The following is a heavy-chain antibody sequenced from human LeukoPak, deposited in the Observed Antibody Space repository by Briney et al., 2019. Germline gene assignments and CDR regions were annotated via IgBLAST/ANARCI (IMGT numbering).Heavy chain of an antibody. CDR2: ISAYNGNT. V-gene: IGHV1-18*01. CDR1: GYTFTSYG. Sequence: ASVKVSCKASGYTFTSYGISWVRQAPGQGLEWMGWISAYNGNTNYAQKLQGRVTMTTDTSTGTAYMELRSLRSDDTAVYYCASLTEYCSGGSCYLGWFDPWGQGTLVTVSS. D-gene: IGHD2-15*01. CDR3: ASLTEYCSGGSCYLGWFDP. J-gene: IGHJ5*02.